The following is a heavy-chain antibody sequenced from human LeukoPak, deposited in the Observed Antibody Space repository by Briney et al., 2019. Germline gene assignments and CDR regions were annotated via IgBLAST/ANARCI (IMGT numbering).Heavy chain of an antibody. CDR2: INHSGST. CDR3: AREGRVTMVRGLTNWFDP. D-gene: IGHD3-10*01. CDR1: GGSFSGYY. J-gene: IGHJ5*02. Sequence: SETLSLTCAVYGGSFSGYYWSWIRQPPGKGLEWIGEINHSGSTNYNPSLKSRVTISVDTSKNQFSLKLSSVTAADTAVYYCAREGRVTMVRGLTNWFDPWGQGTLVTVSS. V-gene: IGHV4-34*01.